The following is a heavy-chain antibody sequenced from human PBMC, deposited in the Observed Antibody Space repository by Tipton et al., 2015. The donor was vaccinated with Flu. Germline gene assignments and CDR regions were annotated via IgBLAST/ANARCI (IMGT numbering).Heavy chain of an antibody. Sequence: SLRLSCAASGFTFSNYVMTWVRQAPGKGLEWVSGISGSSIYTYYADSVKGRFTISRDNSRNTMYLQMNSLRAEDTAVYYCASFNGGGYFDYWAQGTLVTVSS. CDR1: GFTFSNYV. J-gene: IGHJ4*02. CDR3: ASFNGGGYFDY. CDR2: ISGSSIYT. D-gene: IGHD2-8*01. V-gene: IGHV3-23*01.